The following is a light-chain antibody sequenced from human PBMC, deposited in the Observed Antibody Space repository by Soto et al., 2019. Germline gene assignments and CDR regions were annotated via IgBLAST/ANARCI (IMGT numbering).Light chain of an antibody. V-gene: IGLV1-44*01. CDR2: IND. Sequence: VVTQPPSASGTPGQRVTISCSGSSSNIGDNPVNWYQQVPGAAPKLLIYINDQRPSGVPDRFSGSKSGTSASLAISGLQPEDEADYYCAAWDDSLNALFGTGTKLTVL. J-gene: IGLJ1*01. CDR1: SSNIGDNP. CDR3: AAWDDSLNAL.